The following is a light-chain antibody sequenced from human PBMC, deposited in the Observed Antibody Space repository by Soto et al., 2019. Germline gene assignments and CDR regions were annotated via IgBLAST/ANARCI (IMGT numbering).Light chain of an antibody. CDR2: DTS. CDR1: QTVGSY. CDR3: QQYGSSPPT. Sequence: EIVLTQSPATLSLSPGERATLSCSASQTVGSYLAWFRQTPGQAPRLLIYDTSIRATGIPARFSGSGSGTDFTLTISRLEPEDFAVYYCQQYGSSPPTFGQGTKVDIK. V-gene: IGKV3-20*01. J-gene: IGKJ1*01.